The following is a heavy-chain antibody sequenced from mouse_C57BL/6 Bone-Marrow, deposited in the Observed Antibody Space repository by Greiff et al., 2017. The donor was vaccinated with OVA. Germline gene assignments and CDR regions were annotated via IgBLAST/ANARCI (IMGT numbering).Heavy chain of an antibody. J-gene: IGHJ2*01. CDR2: IYWDDDK. CDR1: GFSLSTSGMG. Sequence: QVQLKESGPGLLQSSQTLSLTCSFSGFSLSTSGMGVSWIRQPSGKGLEWLAHIYWDDDKRYNPSLKSRLTISKDTSRNQVFLKITSVDTADTATYYCARSGNYYYGSSYYFDYWGQGTTLTVSS. V-gene: IGHV8-12*01. CDR3: ARSGNYYYGSSYYFDY. D-gene: IGHD1-1*01.